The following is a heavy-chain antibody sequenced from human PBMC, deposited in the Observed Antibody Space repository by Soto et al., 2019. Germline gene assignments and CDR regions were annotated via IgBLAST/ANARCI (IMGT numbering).Heavy chain of an antibody. V-gene: IGHV3-23*01. CDR1: GFTFSRYA. CDR3: AKSMGGTANGMGV. Sequence: GGYLRLYCAASGFTFSRYAMPWVRQAPGKGLKWVTGTSGSGVSTYYADSVKGRFTISRDNSKNTLYLQMNILRVEDTALYYCAKSMGGTANGMGVWGQGT. J-gene: IGHJ6*02. D-gene: IGHD2-21*02. CDR2: TSGSGVST.